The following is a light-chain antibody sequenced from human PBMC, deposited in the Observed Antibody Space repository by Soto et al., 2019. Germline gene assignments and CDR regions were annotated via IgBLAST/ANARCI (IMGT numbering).Light chain of an antibody. V-gene: IGKV1-39*01. CDR1: QSISTY. CDR3: QQSFITPPLT. CDR2: GAS. J-gene: IGKJ4*01. Sequence: TQSPGTLSLSPGERATLSCRASQSISTYLNWYQQKPGKAPRLLIYGASTLQNGVPSRFSGSGSATDYTLTISSLQPEDFATYYCQQSFITPPLTFGGGTKVEMK.